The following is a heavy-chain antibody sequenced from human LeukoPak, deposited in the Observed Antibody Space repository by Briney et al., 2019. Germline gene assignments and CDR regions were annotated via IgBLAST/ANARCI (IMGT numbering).Heavy chain of an antibody. J-gene: IGHJ3*02. D-gene: IGHD4-17*01. Sequence: KAGGSLRLSCAASGFTFSTYAMSWVRQAPGKGLEWVSSISSSSSYIYYADSVKGRFTISRDNAKNSLYLQMNSLRAEDTAVYYCAGTSDYGDYGGAFDIWGQGTMVTVSS. CDR3: AGTSDYGDYGGAFDI. CDR1: GFTFSTYA. V-gene: IGHV3-21*01. CDR2: ISSSSSYI.